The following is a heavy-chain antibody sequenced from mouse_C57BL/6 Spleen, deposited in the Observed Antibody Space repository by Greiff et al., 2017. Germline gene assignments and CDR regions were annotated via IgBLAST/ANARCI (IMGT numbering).Heavy chain of an antibody. Sequence: QVQLQQPGAELVMPGASVKLSCKASGYTFTSYWMHWVKQRPGQGLEWIGEIDPSDSYTNYNQKFKGKSTLTVDKSSSTAYMRLSSLTSEDSAVYYCARWGGGNAMDYWGQGTSVTVSS. CDR1: GYTFTSYW. CDR2: IDPSDSYT. V-gene: IGHV1-69*01. D-gene: IGHD1-1*02. J-gene: IGHJ4*01. CDR3: ARWGGGNAMDY.